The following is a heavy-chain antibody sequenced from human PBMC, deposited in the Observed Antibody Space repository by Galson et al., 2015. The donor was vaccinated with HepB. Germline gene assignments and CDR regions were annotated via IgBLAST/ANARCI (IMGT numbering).Heavy chain of an antibody. J-gene: IGHJ3*02. D-gene: IGHD3-16*02. CDR2: ISSSSSYI. CDR1: GFTFSSYS. CDR3: AREYDYVWGSYRPSVAFDI. Sequence: SLRLSCAASGFTFSSYSMNWVRQAPGKGLEWVSSISSSSSYIYYADSVKGRFTISRDNAKNSLYLQMNSLRAEDTAVYYCAREYDYVWGSYRPSVAFDIWGQGTMVTVSS. V-gene: IGHV3-21*01.